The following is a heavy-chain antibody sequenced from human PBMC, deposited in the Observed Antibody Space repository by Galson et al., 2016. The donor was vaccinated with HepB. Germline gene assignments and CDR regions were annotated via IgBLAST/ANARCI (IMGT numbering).Heavy chain of an antibody. D-gene: IGHD2-15*01. Sequence: SLRLSCAASGFNFRGYWMSWVRQAPGKGLEWVANVKQDGSEKYYVDSVKGRFTISRDNAKNTLYLQMNSLRAEDTAVYYCARPGYCSGSSCYVPFDIWGQGTMATVSS. CDR3: ARPGYCSGSSCYVPFDI. V-gene: IGHV3-7*01. CDR1: GFNFRGYW. CDR2: VKQDGSEK. J-gene: IGHJ3*02.